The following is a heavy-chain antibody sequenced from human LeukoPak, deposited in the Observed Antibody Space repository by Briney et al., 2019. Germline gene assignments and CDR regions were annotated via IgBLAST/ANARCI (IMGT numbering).Heavy chain of an antibody. J-gene: IGHJ3*02. D-gene: IGHD6-13*01. V-gene: IGHV3-53*01. CDR1: GFTVSSNY. CDR3: ASCRIAAAAIVAFDI. Sequence: GGSLRLSCAASGFTVSSNYMSWVRQAPGKGLEWVSVIYSGGSTYYADSVKGRFTISRDNSKNTLYLQMSSLRAEDTAVYYCASCRIAAAAIVAFDIWGQGTMVTVSS. CDR2: IYSGGST.